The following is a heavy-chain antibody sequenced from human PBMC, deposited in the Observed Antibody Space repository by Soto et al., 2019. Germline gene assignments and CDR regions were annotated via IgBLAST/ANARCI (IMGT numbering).Heavy chain of an antibody. D-gene: IGHD4-17*01. V-gene: IGHV4-31*03. CDR3: SRFRTTLTTFDY. CDR2: IYYSGST. Sequence: QVQLQESGPGLVKTSQTLSLTCTVTGGSISSGGYYWSWIRQHPGKGLEWTGYIYYSGSTYYNPSLRGRVTIAVYTSKNQCSVKLSSVTAADTAVYYCSRFRTTLTTFDYWGQGTLVTVSS. CDR1: GGSISSGGYY. J-gene: IGHJ4*02.